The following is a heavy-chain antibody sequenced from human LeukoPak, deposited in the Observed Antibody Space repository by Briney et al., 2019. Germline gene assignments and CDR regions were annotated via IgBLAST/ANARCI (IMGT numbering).Heavy chain of an antibody. Sequence: GGSLRLSCAASGFTFSSYAMHWVRQAPGKGLEWVSYISSSSSTIYYADSVKGRFTISRDNAKNSLYLQMNSLRAEDTAVYYCARDSRAYCGGDCYSHFDYWGQGTLVTVSS. D-gene: IGHD2-21*02. CDR1: GFTFSSYA. CDR2: ISSSSSTI. CDR3: ARDSRAYCGGDCYSHFDY. V-gene: IGHV3-48*04. J-gene: IGHJ4*02.